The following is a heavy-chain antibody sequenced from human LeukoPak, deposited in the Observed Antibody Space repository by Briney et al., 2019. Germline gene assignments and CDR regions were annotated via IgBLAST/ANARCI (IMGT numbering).Heavy chain of an antibody. CDR3: TRSTNLEAFDI. V-gene: IGHV4-59*01. J-gene: IGHJ3*02. D-gene: IGHD2-8*01. CDR1: GGSFSGYY. CDR2: IYYSGST. Sequence: PSETLSLTCAVYGGSFSGYYWSWIRQPPGKGLEWIGYIYYSGSTNYNPSLKSRVTVSVDTSKNQCSLKLGSVTTADTAVYYCTRSTNLEAFDIWGQGTMVTVSS.